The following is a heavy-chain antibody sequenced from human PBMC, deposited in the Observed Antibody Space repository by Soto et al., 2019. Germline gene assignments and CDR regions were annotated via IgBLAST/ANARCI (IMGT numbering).Heavy chain of an antibody. CDR1: GGSISDGGYF. D-gene: IGHD3-10*01. V-gene: IGHV4-31*03. CDR2: THYSRSA. CDR3: ARLHGTGSYYHYYYGIDV. Sequence: QVQLQESGPGLVKPSQTLSLTCTVSGGSISDGGYFWSWIRQRPGTGLEWIGYTHYSRSAYYNPSLKSRVXLXLXTSKGQFSLRLSSVTAADTAVYYCARLHGTGSYYHYYYGIDVWGQGTTVTVSS. J-gene: IGHJ6*02.